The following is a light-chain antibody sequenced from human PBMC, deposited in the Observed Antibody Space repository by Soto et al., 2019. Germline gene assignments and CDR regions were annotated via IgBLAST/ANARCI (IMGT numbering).Light chain of an antibody. J-gene: IGKJ1*01. Sequence: EIVLTQSPCTLSLSPGERATLSCRASQSVSSSYLAWYQQKPGQAPRLLIYGASSRATGIPDRFSGSGSGTDFTLTISRLEPEDFAVYYCQQYGSSLTWTLGQGTKVEIK. CDR1: QSVSSSY. CDR2: GAS. CDR3: QQYGSSLTWT. V-gene: IGKV3-20*01.